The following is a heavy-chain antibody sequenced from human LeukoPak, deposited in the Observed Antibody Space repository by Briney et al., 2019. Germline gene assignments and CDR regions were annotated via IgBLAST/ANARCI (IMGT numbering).Heavy chain of an antibody. CDR3: ARDGGPDAFDI. D-gene: IGHD3-16*01. V-gene: IGHV1-69*13. CDR2: IIPIFGTA. CDR1: GGTFSSYA. J-gene: IGHJ3*02. Sequence: GASVKVSCKASGGTFSSYAISWVRQAPGQGLEWMGGIIPIFGTADYAQKFQGRVTITADESTSTAYMELSSLRSEDTAVYYCARDGGPDAFDIWGQGTMVTVSS.